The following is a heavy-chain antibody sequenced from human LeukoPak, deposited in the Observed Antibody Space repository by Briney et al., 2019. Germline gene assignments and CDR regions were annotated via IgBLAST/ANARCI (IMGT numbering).Heavy chain of an antibody. CDR1: GFTFSSYG. CDR3: AKDLHFLSSGWYAFDY. Sequence: GRSLRLSCAASGFTFSSYGMHWVRQAPGKGLEWVAVIWYDGGNKYYADSVKGRFTISRDNSKNTLYPQMNSLRAEDTAVYYCAKDLHFLSSGWYAFDYWGQGTLVTVSS. V-gene: IGHV3-33*06. J-gene: IGHJ4*02. CDR2: IWYDGGNK. D-gene: IGHD6-19*01.